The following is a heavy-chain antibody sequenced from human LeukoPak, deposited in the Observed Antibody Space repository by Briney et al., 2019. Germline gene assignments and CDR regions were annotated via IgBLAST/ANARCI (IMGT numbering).Heavy chain of an antibody. CDR1: GLTVSSTY. J-gene: IGHJ4*02. CDR2: IYSGGST. D-gene: IGHD3-3*01. Sequence: LSGGSLRLSCAASGLTVSSTYMSWVRQTPGKGVEWVSVIYSGGSTYYADSVKGRFTISRDNSKNTLYLQMNSLRAEDTAVYYCARDLLEWYFDYWGQGTLVTVSS. CDR3: ARDLLEWYFDY. V-gene: IGHV3-66*01.